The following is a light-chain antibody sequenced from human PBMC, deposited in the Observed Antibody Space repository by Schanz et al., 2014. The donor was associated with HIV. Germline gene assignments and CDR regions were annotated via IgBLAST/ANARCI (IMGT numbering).Light chain of an antibody. Sequence: QSALTQPASVSGSPGQSITISCTGTSSDIGAYNFVSWYQQHPDEAPKLLIFYVTSRPSGVSDRFSGSKSGNIASLTISGLQAEDEADYFCSSYTGVTTVFGGGTKLTVL. J-gene: IGLJ3*02. CDR1: SSDIGAYNF. CDR3: SSYTGVTTV. V-gene: IGLV2-14*01. CDR2: YVT.